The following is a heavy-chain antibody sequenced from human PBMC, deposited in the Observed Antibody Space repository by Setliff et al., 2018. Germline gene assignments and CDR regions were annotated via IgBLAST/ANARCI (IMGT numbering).Heavy chain of an antibody. Sequence: ASVKVSCKASGYTFTNSGMTWVRQAPGQGLEWLGWISAYSGNTQYAQKVQGRVTMTTDTSTSTAYMELRSLTSDDTAVYYCSRLVRYCTATTCQRASGAEYWGQGTLVTVSS. J-gene: IGHJ4*02. CDR2: ISAYSGNT. V-gene: IGHV1-18*01. D-gene: IGHD2-8*02. CDR1: GYTFTNSG. CDR3: SRLVRYCTATTCQRASGAEY.